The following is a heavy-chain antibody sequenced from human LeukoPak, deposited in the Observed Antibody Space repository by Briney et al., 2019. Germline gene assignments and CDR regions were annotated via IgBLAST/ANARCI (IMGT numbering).Heavy chain of an antibody. Sequence: GGSLRLSCAVSGFPFTNAWMTCVRQAPGKGLEWVGRIKSKGSGGTIEYAAFVKGRFTISRDDSKNTVDLQMNSLVTEDTAVYYCTAGFCSDGSCHWDDAFDVWGQGALVTVSS. D-gene: IGHD2-15*01. V-gene: IGHV3-15*01. CDR1: GFPFTNAW. J-gene: IGHJ3*01. CDR3: TAGFCSDGSCHWDDAFDV. CDR2: IKSKGSGGTI.